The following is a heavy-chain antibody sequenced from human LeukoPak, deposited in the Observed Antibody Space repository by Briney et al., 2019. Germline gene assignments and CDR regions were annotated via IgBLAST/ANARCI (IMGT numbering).Heavy chain of an antibody. V-gene: IGHV4-34*01. CDR1: GGSFSGYY. J-gene: IGHJ4*02. D-gene: IGHD3-16*02. CDR2: INHSGST. CDR3: ARALYDYVWGSDRYTHFDY. Sequence: SETLSLTCAVYGGSFSGYYWSWIRQPPGKGLEWIGEINHSGSTNYNPSLKSRVTISVDTAKNQFSLKLSSVTAADTAVYYCARALYDYVWGSDRYTHFDYWGQGTLVTVSS.